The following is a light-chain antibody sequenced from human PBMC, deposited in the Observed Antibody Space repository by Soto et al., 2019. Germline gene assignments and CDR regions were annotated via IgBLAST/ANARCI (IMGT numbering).Light chain of an antibody. CDR3: QQTNNFPLT. V-gene: IGKV1-12*01. J-gene: IGKJ4*01. CDR1: QYIDNW. Sequence: DIQMTQSPPSVSASVGDRVTITCRASQYIDNWVAWYQQNPGKAPELLISDASNLQSGVPSRFSGSQSGTDFTLTISSLQPEDFGTYYCQQTNNFPLTFGGGTKVEIK. CDR2: DAS.